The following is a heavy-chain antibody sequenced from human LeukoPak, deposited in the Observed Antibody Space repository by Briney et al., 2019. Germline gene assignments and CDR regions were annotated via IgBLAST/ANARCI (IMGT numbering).Heavy chain of an antibody. Sequence: SETLSLTCAVYGGSFSGYYWSWIRQPPGKGLEWIGETNHSGSTNYNPSLKSRVTISVDTSKNQFSLKLSSVTAADTAVYYCARCSGYYYYYYYMDVWGKGTTVTISS. V-gene: IGHV4-34*01. J-gene: IGHJ6*03. CDR1: GGSFSGYY. CDR3: ARCSGYYYYYYYMDV. CDR2: TNHSGST. D-gene: IGHD2-15*01.